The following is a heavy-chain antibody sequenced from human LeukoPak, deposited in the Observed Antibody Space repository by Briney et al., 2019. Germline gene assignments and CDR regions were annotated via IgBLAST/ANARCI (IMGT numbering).Heavy chain of an antibody. CDR3: AKDGLRYFDWLLPDFDY. Sequence: PGGSLRLSCAASGFTFSSYAMSWVRQAPGKGLEWVSAISGSGGSTYYADSVKGRFTISRDNSKNTLYLQMNSLRAEDTAVYYCAKDGLRYFDWLLPDFDYWGQGTLVTVSS. D-gene: IGHD3-9*01. CDR1: GFTFSSYA. J-gene: IGHJ4*02. CDR2: ISGSGGST. V-gene: IGHV3-23*01.